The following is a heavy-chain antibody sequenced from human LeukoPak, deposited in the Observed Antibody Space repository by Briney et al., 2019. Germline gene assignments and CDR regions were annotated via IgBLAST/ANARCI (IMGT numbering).Heavy chain of an antibody. J-gene: IGHJ4*02. CDR1: GFTFSNYG. V-gene: IGHV3-48*03. D-gene: IGHD6-13*01. CDR2: ISSSGSNI. Sequence: GGSLRLSCAASGFTFSNYGMNWVRQGPGKGLEWVSYISSSGSNIYYADSVKGRFTISRDNAKNSLYLQMNSLRADDTAVYYCAREGIAAAGDFDHWGQGSLVTVSS. CDR3: AREGIAAAGDFDH.